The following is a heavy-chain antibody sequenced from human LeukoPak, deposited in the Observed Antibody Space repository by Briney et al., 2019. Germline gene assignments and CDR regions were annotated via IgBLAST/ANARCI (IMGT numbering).Heavy chain of an antibody. CDR1: GFTFSNYW. CDR3: ASGRQLGY. CDR2: IKEDGSEK. V-gene: IGHV3-7*01. J-gene: IGHJ4*02. D-gene: IGHD6-13*01. Sequence: GGSLRLSCAASGFTFSNYWMSWVRQAPGKGLEWVANIKEDGSEKYYVDSVKGRFTISRDNARNSLYLQMNSLRAEDTAVYYCASGRQLGYWGQGTLVAVSS.